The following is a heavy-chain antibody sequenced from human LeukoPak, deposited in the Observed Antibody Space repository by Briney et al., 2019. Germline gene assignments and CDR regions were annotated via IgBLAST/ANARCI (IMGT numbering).Heavy chain of an antibody. J-gene: IGHJ3*02. CDR3: ARDGTMVRGVIDAFDI. V-gene: IGHV3-48*01. CDR1: GFTFSSYS. Sequence: GGSLRLSCAASGFTFSSYSMNWVRQAPGKGLEWVSYISSSSSTIYYADSVKGRFTISRDNAKNSLYLQMNSLRAEDTAVYYCARDGTMVRGVIDAFDIWGQGTMATVSS. CDR2: ISSSSSTI. D-gene: IGHD3-10*01.